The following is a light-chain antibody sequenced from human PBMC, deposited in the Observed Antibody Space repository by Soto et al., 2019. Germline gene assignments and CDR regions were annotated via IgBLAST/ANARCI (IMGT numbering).Light chain of an antibody. CDR2: ATS. CDR1: RIIGHNY. CDR3: QQFGISPWT. Sequence: DNALTQSPDTLSVSPGHRPTLSCRSSRIIGHNYLAWYQQKPGQAPRLLIYATSTRATGIPDRFSGSGSVTDFTLTISRLEPEDFAVYYCQQFGISPWTFGQGTKVDIK. J-gene: IGKJ1*01. V-gene: IGKV3-20*01.